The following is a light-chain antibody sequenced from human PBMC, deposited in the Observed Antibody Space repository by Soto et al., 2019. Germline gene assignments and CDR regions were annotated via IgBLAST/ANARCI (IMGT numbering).Light chain of an antibody. V-gene: IGKV2-28*01. CDR3: MQPLQSWT. CDR1: QSLLHSNGYNY. CDR2: FGS. Sequence: DIVMTQSPLSLPVTPGEPASISCRSSQSLLHSNGYNYLDWYLQKPGQSPQLLIYFGSNRASGVPERFSGSGSGTDFTLKISRVEAEDVGVYYCMQPLQSWTFGQGTKVEIK. J-gene: IGKJ1*01.